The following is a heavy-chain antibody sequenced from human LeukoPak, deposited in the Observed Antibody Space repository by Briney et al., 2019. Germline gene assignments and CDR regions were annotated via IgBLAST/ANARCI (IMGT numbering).Heavy chain of an antibody. Sequence: SETLSLTCTVSGGSIRSYYWCWIRQPPGKGLDWLGYFYYSGSTNYNPSLKSRVTISVDTSKNQFSLKLSSVTAADTAVYYCARGGYCSSTSCYGPDWFDPWGQGTLVTVSS. CDR3: ARGGYCSSTSCYGPDWFDP. CDR1: GGSIRSYY. J-gene: IGHJ5*02. V-gene: IGHV4-59*01. CDR2: FYYSGST. D-gene: IGHD2-2*01.